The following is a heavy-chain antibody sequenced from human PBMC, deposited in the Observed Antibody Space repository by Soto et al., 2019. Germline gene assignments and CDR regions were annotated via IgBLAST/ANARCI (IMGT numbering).Heavy chain of an antibody. CDR1: GGSISSAGYY. D-gene: IGHD5-18*01. CDR3: ARERYSYGPDYYYYGMDV. CDR2: IYYSGST. V-gene: IGHV4-31*03. J-gene: IGHJ6*02. Sequence: QVQLQESGPGLVKPSQTLSLTCTVSGGSISSAGYYWSWIRQHPGKGLEWIGNIYYSGSTYYNPSLKSRVTISVDTFKNQFSLKLSSVTAAGTAVYYCARERYSYGPDYYYYGMDVWGQGTTVTVSS.